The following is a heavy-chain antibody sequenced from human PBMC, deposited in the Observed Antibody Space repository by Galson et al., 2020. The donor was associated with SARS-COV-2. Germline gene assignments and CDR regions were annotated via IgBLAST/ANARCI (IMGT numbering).Heavy chain of an antibody. CDR3: ATGTPYCGGDCYFQAPYYCYMDV. CDR2: FDPEDGET. D-gene: IGHD2-21*01. CDR1: GYTLTELS. J-gene: IGHJ6*03. V-gene: IGHV1-24*01. Sequence: ASVKVSCKVSGYTLTELSMHWVRQAPGKGLEWMGGFDPEDGETIYAQKFQGRVTMTEDTSTDTAYMELSSLRSEDTAVYYCATGTPYCGGDCYFQAPYYCYMDVWGKGTTVTVSS.